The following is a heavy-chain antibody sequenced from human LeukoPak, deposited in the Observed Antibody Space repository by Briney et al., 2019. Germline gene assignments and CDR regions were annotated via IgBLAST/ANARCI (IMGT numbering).Heavy chain of an antibody. CDR1: GGSFSGYY. V-gene: IGHV4-34*01. J-gene: IGHJ6*03. D-gene: IGHD3-3*01. CDR2: INHSGST. Sequence: SETLSLTRAVYGGSFSGYYWSWIRQPPGKGLEWIGEINHSGSTNYNPSLKSRVTISVDTSKNQFSLKLSSVTAADTAVYYCARDITIFGVVQSPRGDMDVWGKGTTVTVSS. CDR3: ARDITIFGVVQSPRGDMDV.